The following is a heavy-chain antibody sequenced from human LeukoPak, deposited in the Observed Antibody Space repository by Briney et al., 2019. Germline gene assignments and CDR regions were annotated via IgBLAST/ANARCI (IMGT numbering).Heavy chain of an antibody. CDR3: ARDWVYGGRRFDY. D-gene: IGHD4-23*01. J-gene: IGHJ4*02. V-gene: IGHV4-38-2*02. CDR2: IYHSGST. CDR1: GYSISSGYY. Sequence: PSETLSLTCTVSGYSISSGYYWGWIRQPPGKGLEWIGNIYHSGSTYYNPSLKSRVTISVDTSKNQFSLKLTSVSAADTAVYYCARDWVYGGRRFDYWGQGTLVTVSS.